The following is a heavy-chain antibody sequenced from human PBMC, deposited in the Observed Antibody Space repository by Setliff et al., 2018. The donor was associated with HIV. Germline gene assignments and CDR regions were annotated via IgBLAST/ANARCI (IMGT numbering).Heavy chain of an antibody. Sequence: ASVKVSCKASGYTFTDYYMHWVRQAPGQGLEWMGIINPSGGSTGYAQKFQGRVTMTRDTSTSTVYMELSSLRSEDTAVYYCARDRVAGNIDYWGQGTLVTVSS. CDR1: GYTFTDYY. CDR3: ARDRVAGNIDY. J-gene: IGHJ4*02. V-gene: IGHV1-46*01. CDR2: INPSGGST. D-gene: IGHD6-19*01.